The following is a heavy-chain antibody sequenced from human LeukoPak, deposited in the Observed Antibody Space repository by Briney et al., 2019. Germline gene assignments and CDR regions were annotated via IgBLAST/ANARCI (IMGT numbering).Heavy chain of an antibody. CDR3: ARGGEDEDQPIDVIDI. J-gene: IGHJ4*01. Sequence: GGPLDISCKASGSRFITHWIGWVRQLPGKGLKWLGIIYAGDFDTSYSTSFRGQAPISVDRSRNPCFRQWTTLKPWKTATYYFARGGEDEDQPIDVIDIWSQGTLVTVSA. V-gene: IGHV5-51*01. CDR1: GSRFITHW. D-gene: IGHD2-21*01. CDR2: IYAGDFDT.